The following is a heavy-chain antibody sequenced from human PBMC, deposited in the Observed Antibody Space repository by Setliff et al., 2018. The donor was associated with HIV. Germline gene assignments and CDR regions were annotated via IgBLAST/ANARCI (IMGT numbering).Heavy chain of an antibody. V-gene: IGHV1-18*04. CDR2: ISPNFGHT. J-gene: IGHJ6*02. D-gene: IGHD6-19*01. CDR3: ARLGSGWSESYYYAMDI. Sequence: GASVKVSCKASGYTFTTYGISWVRQAPGHGLEWMGWISPNFGHTKYAQKFLDRVTMTIDTATSRAYMELRSLRSDDTAVYFCARLGSGWSESYYYAMDIWGQGTTVTVSS. CDR1: GYTFTTYG.